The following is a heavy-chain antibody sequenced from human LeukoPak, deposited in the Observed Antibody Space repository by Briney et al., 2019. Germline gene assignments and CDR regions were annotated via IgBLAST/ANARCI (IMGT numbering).Heavy chain of an antibody. CDR1: GFTFSSYE. Sequence: PGGTLRLSCAASGFTFSSYEMNWVRQAPGNGVEWVSYISSSGSTRYYADSVKGRFTVSRDNAKNSLYLQMNSLRAEDTAVYYCARVHIAVAGPYVDYWGQGTLVTVSS. V-gene: IGHV3-48*03. D-gene: IGHD6-19*01. CDR3: ARVHIAVAGPYVDY. CDR2: ISSSGSTR. J-gene: IGHJ4*02.